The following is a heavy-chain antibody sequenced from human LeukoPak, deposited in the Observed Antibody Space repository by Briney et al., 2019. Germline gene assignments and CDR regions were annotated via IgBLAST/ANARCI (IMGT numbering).Heavy chain of an antibody. CDR1: GYTFTGYY. Sequence: ASVKVSCTASGYTFTGYYIHWVCQAPGQGLEWMGWTNLHSGGTNYAQKFQCGVTMTRDTSITTAYRELSSLRSDDTAVYYCARDLVEYCSSTNCYASHYWGQGTLVTVSS. D-gene: IGHD2-2*01. V-gene: IGHV1-2*02. CDR2: TNLHSGGT. CDR3: ARDLVEYCSSTNCYASHY. J-gene: IGHJ4*01.